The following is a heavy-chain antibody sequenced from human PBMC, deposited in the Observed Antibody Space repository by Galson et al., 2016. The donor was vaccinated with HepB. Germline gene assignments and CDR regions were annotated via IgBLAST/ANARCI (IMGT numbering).Heavy chain of an antibody. Sequence: CKASGYTFFYYGLSWVRQAPGQGLEWMGWISVDNGHTNHAQKFQGRVTVTADTSTGTAYMELRSLRSDDTAVYYGARGDCSGDACYSDTHGGQGTLVTVSS. D-gene: IGHD2-15*01. J-gene: IGHJ4*02. V-gene: IGHV1-18*01. CDR2: ISVDNGHT. CDR3: ARGDCSGDACYSDTH. CDR1: GYTFFYYG.